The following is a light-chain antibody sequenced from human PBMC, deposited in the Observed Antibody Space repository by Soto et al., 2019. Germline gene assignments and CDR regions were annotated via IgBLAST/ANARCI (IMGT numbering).Light chain of an antibody. CDR1: QSLLHITGEPF. CDR2: EVS. Sequence: DVVMTQTPLSLSVAPGQPASISCKSSQSLLHITGEPFLFWYLQKPGQSPPLLIYEVSTRASGVPDRFSGSGSGTDFTLEISRVETDDVGIYYWMQSKHLPPTFGQGTRLGIE. J-gene: IGKJ5*01. CDR3: MQSKHLPPT. V-gene: IGKV2D-29*02.